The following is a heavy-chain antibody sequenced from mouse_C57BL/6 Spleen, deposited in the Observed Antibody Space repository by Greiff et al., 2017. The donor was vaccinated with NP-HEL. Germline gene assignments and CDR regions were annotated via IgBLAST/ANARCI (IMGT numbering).Heavy chain of an antibody. CDR1: GYTFTSYW. CDR3: ARQAGTDAMDY. CDR2: IHPNSGST. Sequence: VQLQQSGAELVKPGASVKLSCKASGYTFTSYWMHWVKQRPGQGLEWIGMIHPNSGSTNYNEKFKSKATLTVDKSSSTAYMQLSSLTSEDSAVYYCARQAGTDAMDYWGQGTSVTVSS. D-gene: IGHD4-1*01. J-gene: IGHJ4*01. V-gene: IGHV1-64*01.